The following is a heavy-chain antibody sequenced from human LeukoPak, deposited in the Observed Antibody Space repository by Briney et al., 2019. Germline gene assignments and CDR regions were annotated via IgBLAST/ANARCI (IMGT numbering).Heavy chain of an antibody. V-gene: IGHV4-38-2*01. CDR1: GYSISSGYY. CDR2: IYHSGST. CDR3: ASAGVSLFDY. D-gene: IGHD3-3*01. Sequence: SETLSLTCAVSGYSISSGYYWGWIRQPPGKGLEWIGSIYHSGSTYYNPSLKSRVTISVDTSKNQFSLKLSSVTAADTAVYYCASAGVSLFDYWGQGTLVTVSS. J-gene: IGHJ4*02.